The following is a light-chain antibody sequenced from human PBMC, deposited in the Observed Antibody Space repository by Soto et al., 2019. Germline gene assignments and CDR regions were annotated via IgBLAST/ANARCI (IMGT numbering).Light chain of an antibody. CDR3: QKRHNGPPYT. CDR1: PSIVLY. J-gene: IGKJ2*01. Sequence: EVVLTQSPATLSLSPGETATLSCRARPSIVLYIAWYQQTPGRAPRPLLYAATNRAPGIPARFSGSGSGTDFPQTISSLEAEDVAVYHCQKRHNGPPYTFGQGTRLEIK. V-gene: IGKV3-11*01. CDR2: AAT.